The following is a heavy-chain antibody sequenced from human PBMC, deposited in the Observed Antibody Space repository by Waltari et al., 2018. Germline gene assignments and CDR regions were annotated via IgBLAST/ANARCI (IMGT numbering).Heavy chain of an antibody. V-gene: IGHV1-69*01. CDR1: GGTFSRHT. Sequence: QVRLVQPRAEVRKPGSSVKVSGESYGGTFSRHTISWVRQAPGQGLEWMGGIVPIFGPPNHARRFQGRVTITADEAASTVYMELRDLTFEDTADYYCASRKVTAEPATKYYYYGMDVWGQGTRVTVSS. CDR3: ASRKVTAEPATKYYYYGMDV. CDR2: IVPIFGPP. J-gene: IGHJ6*01.